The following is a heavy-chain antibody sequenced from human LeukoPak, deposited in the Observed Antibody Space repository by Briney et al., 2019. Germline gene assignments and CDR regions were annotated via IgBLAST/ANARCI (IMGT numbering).Heavy chain of an antibody. V-gene: IGHV4-59*01. CDR1: GGSISSYY. Sequence: SETLSLTCTVSGGSISSYYWSWIRQPPGKGLEWIGYIYYSGSTNYNPSPKSRVTISVDTSKNQFSLKLSSVTAADTAVYYCARDLRYCSSTSCYHSDAFDIWGQGTMVTISS. CDR3: ARDLRYCSSTSCYHSDAFDI. CDR2: IYYSGST. D-gene: IGHD2-2*01. J-gene: IGHJ3*02.